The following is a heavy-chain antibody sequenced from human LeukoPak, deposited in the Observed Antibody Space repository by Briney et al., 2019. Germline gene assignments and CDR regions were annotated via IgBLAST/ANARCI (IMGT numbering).Heavy chain of an antibody. V-gene: IGHV1-2*02. Sequence: GASVKVSCKASGYTFTAYYIHWVRQAPGRGLEWMGWIDPNSGDTKSVEKFQGRVTMTRDTSFSTAYMALSSLRSDDTAMYYCARAMNSWFLLDLDYWGQGNLVTVSS. J-gene: IGHJ4*02. CDR3: ARAMNSWFLLDLDY. D-gene: IGHD3-22*01. CDR1: GYTFTAYY. CDR2: IDPNSGDT.